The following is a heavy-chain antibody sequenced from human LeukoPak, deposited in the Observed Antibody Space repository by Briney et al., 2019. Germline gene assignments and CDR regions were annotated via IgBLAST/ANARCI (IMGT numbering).Heavy chain of an antibody. V-gene: IGHV3-53*01. D-gene: IGHD3-16*01. Sequence: GGSLRLSCVASGFIVSGDFMSWVRQAPGKGLEWVSVIYSDGSTYYADSVKGRFTISRDNSKNTLDLQMTGLRAEDTAVYYCARERGRGRDSPWFDYWGQGTLVTVSS. CDR2: IYSDGST. CDR3: ARERGRGRDSPWFDY. J-gene: IGHJ4*02. CDR1: GFIVSGDF.